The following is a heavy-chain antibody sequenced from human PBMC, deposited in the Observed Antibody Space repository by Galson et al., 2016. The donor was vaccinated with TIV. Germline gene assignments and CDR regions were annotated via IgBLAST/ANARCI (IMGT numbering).Heavy chain of an antibody. CDR3: ARVRGYCGGDCTNGHFDY. D-gene: IGHD2-21*02. V-gene: IGHV3-11*01. CDR1: GFTFRDYY. J-gene: IGHJ4*02. Sequence: SLRLSCAASGFTFRDYYMSWIRQAPGKGLEWISNILTGGTNMYYADSVKGRFTISRDNAKNSLYLQMTRLRAADTAVYYCARVRGYCGGDCTNGHFDYWGQGTLVAVSS. CDR2: ILTGGTNM.